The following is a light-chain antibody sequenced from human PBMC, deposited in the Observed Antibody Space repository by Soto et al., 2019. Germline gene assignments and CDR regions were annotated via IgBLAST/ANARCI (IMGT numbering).Light chain of an antibody. V-gene: IGKV1-39*01. Sequence: DIQMTQSPSSLSASVGDRVTITCRASQSISSYLNWYQQKPGKAPKLLIYAASSLQSGVPSSFSGSGSGTYFTLFISSLQPEDFATYYCQQSYSTPPLTFGGGTKVEIK. J-gene: IGKJ4*01. CDR1: QSISSY. CDR3: QQSYSTPPLT. CDR2: AAS.